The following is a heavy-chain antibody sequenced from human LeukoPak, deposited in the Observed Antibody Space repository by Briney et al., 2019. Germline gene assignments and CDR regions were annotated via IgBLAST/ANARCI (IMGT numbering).Heavy chain of an antibody. Sequence: GGSLSLSCAASGFTFSDYYMSWIRQAPGKGLEWVSYISSSGSTIYYADSVKGRFTISRDNAKNSLYLQMNSLRAEDTAVYYCATAALPIWFGEPYFDYWGQGTLVTVSS. CDR3: ATAALPIWFGEPYFDY. D-gene: IGHD3-10*01. CDR1: GFTFSDYY. CDR2: ISSSGSTI. V-gene: IGHV3-11*01. J-gene: IGHJ4*02.